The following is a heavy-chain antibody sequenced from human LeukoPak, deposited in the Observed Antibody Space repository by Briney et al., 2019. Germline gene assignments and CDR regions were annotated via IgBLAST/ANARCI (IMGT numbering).Heavy chain of an antibody. CDR3: ARIGTDSWSGLYYGRDV. Sequence: GGSLRLSCAASDFTLSSYGMNWVRQAPGKGLEWVSFVSSSSSYINYADSVKGRFTISRDNAKNSLYLQMNSLRAEDTAVYYCARIGTDSWSGLYYGRDVWGQGTTVTVSS. CDR2: VSSSSSYI. D-gene: IGHD3-3*01. J-gene: IGHJ6*02. CDR1: DFTLSSYG. V-gene: IGHV3-21*01.